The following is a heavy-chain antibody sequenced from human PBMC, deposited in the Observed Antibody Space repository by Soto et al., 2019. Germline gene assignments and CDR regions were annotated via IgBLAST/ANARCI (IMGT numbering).Heavy chain of an antibody. J-gene: IGHJ4*02. CDR1: GFTFSSYA. V-gene: IGHV3-64*01. CDR2: ISSNGGST. Sequence: EVQLVESGGGLVQPGGSLRLSCAASGFTFSSYAMHWDRQAPGKGLEYVSAISSNGGSTYYANSVKGRFTISRDNSKYPLYSQMGSLRAEAMAVYYCARGPGYYFDYWGQGTLVTVAS. CDR3: ARGPGYYFDY.